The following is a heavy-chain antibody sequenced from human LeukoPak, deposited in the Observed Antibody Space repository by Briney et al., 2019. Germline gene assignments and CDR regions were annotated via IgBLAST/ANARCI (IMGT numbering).Heavy chain of an antibody. V-gene: IGHV3-64D*06. J-gene: IGHJ4*02. CDR2: INNSGGST. Sequence: QPGGSLRLSCSASGFTFSTYAMHWVRQAPGKGLEYVSAINNSGGSTYHADSVKGRFTMSRDNSKNTLYLQMSSLRPEDTAVYYCVTPGLAVPGTRYFDYWGQGTLVTVSS. CDR1: GFTFSTYA. D-gene: IGHD6-19*01. CDR3: VTPGLAVPGTRYFDY.